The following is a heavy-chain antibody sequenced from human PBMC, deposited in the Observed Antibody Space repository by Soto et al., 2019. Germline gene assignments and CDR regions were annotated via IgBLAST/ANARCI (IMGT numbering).Heavy chain of an antibody. J-gene: IGHJ5*02. Sequence: EVQLVESGGGLVQPGGSLRLSCAASGFTVSSSYLYWVRQAPGKGLEWVSSIYKSGDTYYADSVKGRFTISRDNYKSTLFLQMNILRAEETAVYYCARGTVGTNPNWLGPWGQGTLVTVSS. CDR1: GFTVSSSY. V-gene: IGHV3-66*01. CDR3: ARGTVGTNPNWLGP. D-gene: IGHD1-26*01. CDR2: IYKSGDT.